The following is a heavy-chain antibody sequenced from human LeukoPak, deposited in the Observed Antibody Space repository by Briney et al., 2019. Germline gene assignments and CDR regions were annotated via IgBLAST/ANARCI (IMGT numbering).Heavy chain of an antibody. J-gene: IGHJ4*02. V-gene: IGHV4-34*01. Sequence: KPSETLSLTCAAYGGSFSGYYWNWIRQPPGKGLEWIGEINHSGSTNYNPSLKSRVTISVDTSKNQFSLKLSSVTAADTAVYYCARGLGEVDYWGQGTLVTVSS. CDR3: ARGLGEVDY. D-gene: IGHD6-13*01. CDR2: INHSGST. CDR1: GGSFSGYY.